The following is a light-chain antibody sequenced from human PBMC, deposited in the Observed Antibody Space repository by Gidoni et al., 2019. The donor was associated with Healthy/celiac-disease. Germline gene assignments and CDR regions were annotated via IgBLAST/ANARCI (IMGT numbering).Light chain of an antibody. Sequence: DIQMTPSPSSLSASVGDRVTITCQASQDISNYLNWYQQKPGKAPKLLIYDASNLETGVTSRFSGSGSGTDVTFTISSLQPEDIATYYCQQYDNLPITFGQGTRLEIK. CDR2: DAS. CDR3: QQYDNLPIT. V-gene: IGKV1-33*01. CDR1: QDISNY. J-gene: IGKJ5*01.